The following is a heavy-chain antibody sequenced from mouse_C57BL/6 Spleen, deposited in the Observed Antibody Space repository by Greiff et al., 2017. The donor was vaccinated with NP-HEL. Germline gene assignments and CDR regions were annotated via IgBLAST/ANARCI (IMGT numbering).Heavy chain of an antibody. CDR2: ISYDGSN. CDR3: ARGGKSHYAMDY. D-gene: IGHD2-1*01. V-gene: IGHV3-6*01. Sequence: DVQLQESGPGLVKPSQSLSLTCSVTGYSITSGYYWNWIRQFPGNKLEWMGYISYDGSNNYNPSLKNRISITRDTSKNQFFLKLNSVTTEDTATYYCARGGKSHYAMDYWGQGTSVTVSS. J-gene: IGHJ4*01. CDR1: GYSITSGYY.